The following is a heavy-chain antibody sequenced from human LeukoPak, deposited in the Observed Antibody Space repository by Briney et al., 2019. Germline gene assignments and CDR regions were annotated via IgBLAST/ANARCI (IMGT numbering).Heavy chain of an antibody. J-gene: IGHJ4*02. D-gene: IGHD2-2*01. CDR1: GGSFSGYY. V-gene: IGHV4-34*01. Sequence: PSETLSLTCAVYGGSFSGYYWSWIRQPPGKGLEWIGEINHSRSTNYNPSLKSRVTISVDTSKNQFSLKLSSVTAADTAVYYCARGGRRYCSSTSCLGNDYWGQGTLVTVSS. CDR3: ARGGRRYCSSTSCLGNDY. CDR2: INHSRST.